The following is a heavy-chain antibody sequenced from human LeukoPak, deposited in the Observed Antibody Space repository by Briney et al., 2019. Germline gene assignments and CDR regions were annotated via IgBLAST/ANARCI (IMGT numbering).Heavy chain of an antibody. D-gene: IGHD6-19*01. CDR2: INPDSGDT. J-gene: IGHJ4*02. CDR3: ANAITYTTGWYFY. Sequence: ASVKVSCKASGYTFSVYYMHWLRQAPGQGLEWMGWINPDSGDTNYAQKFRGRVTMTRDKSISTAYMEMNSLTSDDAAVYYCANAITYTTGWYFYWGQGSLVTVSS. V-gene: IGHV1-2*02. CDR1: GYTFSVYY.